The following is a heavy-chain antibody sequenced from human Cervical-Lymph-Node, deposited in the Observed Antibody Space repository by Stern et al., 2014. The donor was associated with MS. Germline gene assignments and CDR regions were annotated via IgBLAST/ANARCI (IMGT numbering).Heavy chain of an antibody. D-gene: IGHD6-19*01. Sequence: QVQLQESGPGLVKPSETLSLTCTVSGDSISRYYWSWIRQPPGKGLEWIGYLDYSGSTNYNPSLKSRVTISVDTSKNQVSLKLTSVTAADTAVYYCARLLVPMAGFDYWGQGTLVTVSS. CDR3: ARLLVPMAGFDY. CDR2: LDYSGST. V-gene: IGHV4-59*08. J-gene: IGHJ4*02. CDR1: GDSISRYY.